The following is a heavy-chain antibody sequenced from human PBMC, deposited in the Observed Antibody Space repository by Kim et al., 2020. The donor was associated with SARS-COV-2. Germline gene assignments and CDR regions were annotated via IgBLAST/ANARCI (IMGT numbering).Heavy chain of an antibody. Sequence: ASVKVSCKASGYTFTSYAIHWVRQAPGQRLEWMGWISAGSGYTKYSQTFQGRVTITRDTSATTAYMELSSLRSEDTAVYYCARAAGGNAFDIWGQGTMVTVSS. CDR1: GYTFTSYA. V-gene: IGHV1-3*01. D-gene: IGHD1-1*01. CDR3: ARAAGGNAFDI. J-gene: IGHJ3*02. CDR2: ISAGSGYT.